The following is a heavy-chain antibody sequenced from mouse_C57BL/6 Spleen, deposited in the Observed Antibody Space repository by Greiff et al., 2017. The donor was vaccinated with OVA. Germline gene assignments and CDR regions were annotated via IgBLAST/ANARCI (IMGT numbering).Heavy chain of an antibody. Sequence: EVQGVESGGGLVKPGGSLKLSCAASGFTFSSYAMSWVRQTPEKRLEWVATISDGGSYTYYPDNVKGRFTISRDNAKNNLYLQMSHLKSEDTAMYYCAREKLTGTLFDYGGQGTTLTVSS. V-gene: IGHV5-4*01. CDR3: AREKLTGTLFDY. D-gene: IGHD4-1*01. CDR2: ISDGGSYT. J-gene: IGHJ2*01. CDR1: GFTFSSYA.